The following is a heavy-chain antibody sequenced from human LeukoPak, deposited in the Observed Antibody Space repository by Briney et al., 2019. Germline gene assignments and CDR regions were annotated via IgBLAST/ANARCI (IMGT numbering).Heavy chain of an antibody. V-gene: IGHV3-53*01. D-gene: IGHD1-26*01. CDR1: GFTVSSNY. J-gene: IGHJ4*02. CDR2: IYSGGST. Sequence: GGSLRLSCAASGFTVSSNYMSWVRQAPGKGLEWVSVIYSGGSTYYADSVKGRFTISRDNSKNTLYLQMNSLRAEDTAVYYCARGLSYPYYFDYWGQGTLVTVSS. CDR3: ARGLSYPYYFDY.